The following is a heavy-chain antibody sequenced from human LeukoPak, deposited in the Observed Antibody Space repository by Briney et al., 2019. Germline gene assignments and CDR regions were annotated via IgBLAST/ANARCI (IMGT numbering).Heavy chain of an antibody. Sequence: PGGYLRLSCAASGLTFSRYNMNWVRQAPGGGLEWIAHINTKGGLIYYANSVKGRFTISRDNTYNSLDLHMHSLRVEDTAVYYCATENNVARYYFDYWGQGTLVTVSS. J-gene: IGHJ4*02. D-gene: IGHD2-21*01. CDR3: ATENNVARYYFDY. V-gene: IGHV3-48*03. CDR2: INTKGGLI. CDR1: GLTFSRYN.